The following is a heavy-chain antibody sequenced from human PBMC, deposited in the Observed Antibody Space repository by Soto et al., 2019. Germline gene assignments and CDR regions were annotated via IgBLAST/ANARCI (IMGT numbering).Heavy chain of an antibody. Sequence: EVQLLESGGGLVQPGGSLRLSCAASGFTFSSYAMSWVRQAPGKGLEWVSAISGSGGSTYYADSVKGRFTISRDNSKNTLYLQMNILRAEDTAVYYCAKDAAPYSSGWYFQGEEDYWGQGTLVTVSS. CDR3: AKDAAPYSSGWYFQGEEDY. D-gene: IGHD6-19*01. CDR1: GFTFSSYA. V-gene: IGHV3-23*01. J-gene: IGHJ4*02. CDR2: ISGSGGST.